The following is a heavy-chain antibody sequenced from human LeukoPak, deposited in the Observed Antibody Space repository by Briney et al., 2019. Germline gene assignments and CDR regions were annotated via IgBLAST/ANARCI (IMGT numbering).Heavy chain of an antibody. CDR2: TYYRSKWYN. V-gene: IGHV6-1*01. CDR3: ARDRYYYDSSGYYTKFFDY. D-gene: IGHD3-22*01. Sequence: SQTLSLTCDISGDSVSSDNVAWNWIRQSPSRGLEWLGRTYYRSKWYNDYAVSVKSRITINPDTSKNQFSLQLNSVTPEGTAVYYCARDRYYYDSSGYYTKFFDYWGQGTLVTVSS. J-gene: IGHJ4*02. CDR1: GDSVSSDNVA.